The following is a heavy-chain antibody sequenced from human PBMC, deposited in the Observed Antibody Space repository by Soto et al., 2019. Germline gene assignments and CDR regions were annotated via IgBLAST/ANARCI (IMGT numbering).Heavy chain of an antibody. J-gene: IGHJ4*02. D-gene: IGHD6-13*01. Sequence: SETLSLTCTVSGDSINNYYWSWIRQPPGKRLEWIGYIYYTGSTTYDPSLESRVTMSVDTSKNQFSLKLNSVNAADTAVYYCAKYRRTEAEGFTLDYWGRGTLVTVSS. V-gene: IGHV4-59*01. CDR3: AKYRRTEAEGFTLDY. CDR1: GDSINNYY. CDR2: IYYTGST.